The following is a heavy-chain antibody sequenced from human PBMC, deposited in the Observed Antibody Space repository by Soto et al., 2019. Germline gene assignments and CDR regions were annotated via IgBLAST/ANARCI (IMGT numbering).Heavy chain of an antibody. CDR1: GFTVSSNY. Sequence: LRLSCAASGFTVSSNYMSWVRQAPGKGLEWVSVIYSGGSTYYADSVKGRFTISRDNSKNTLYLQMNSLRAEDTAVYYCARDLRIELDHGDYWGQGTLVTVSS. D-gene: IGHD2-8*02. J-gene: IGHJ4*02. V-gene: IGHV3-53*01. CDR2: IYSGGST. CDR3: ARDLRIELDHGDY.